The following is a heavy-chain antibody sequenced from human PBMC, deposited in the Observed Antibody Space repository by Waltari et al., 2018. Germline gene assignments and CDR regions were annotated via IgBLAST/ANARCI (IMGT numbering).Heavy chain of an antibody. V-gene: IGHV3-7*01. Sequence: EVQLVESVGDLVQPGGSLRLSCAASGFTFSRYWMSWVRQTPGKGLEWVANINYDGSQKYYADSVKGRFTTSRDNAKNSVYLQMHSLRVEDTAMYYCAKSRGFEYWGQGALVTVSS. J-gene: IGHJ4*02. D-gene: IGHD2-2*01. CDR1: GFTFSRYW. CDR3: AKSRGFEY. CDR2: INYDGSQK.